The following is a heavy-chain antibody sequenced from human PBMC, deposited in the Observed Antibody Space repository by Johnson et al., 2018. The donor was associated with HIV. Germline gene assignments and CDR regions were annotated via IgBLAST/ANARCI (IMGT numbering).Heavy chain of an antibody. V-gene: IGHV3-30*04. CDR2: ISYDASNK. J-gene: IGHJ3*02. D-gene: IGHD6-13*01. CDR1: GFTFSSYA. Sequence: VQLVESGGGVVQPGRSLRLSCAASGFTFSSYAMHWVRQAQGKGLEWVAVISYDASNKYYADSVKGRFTISRDNSKNPLYLQMNSLRAEDTAVYYCARGHGNSWLGYDAFDIWGQGTMVTVSS. CDR3: ARGHGNSWLGYDAFDI.